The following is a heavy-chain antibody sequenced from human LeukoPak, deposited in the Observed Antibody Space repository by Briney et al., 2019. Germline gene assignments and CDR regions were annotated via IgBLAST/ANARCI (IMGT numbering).Heavy chain of an antibody. Sequence: GGSLRLSCTASGFTFGDYAMSWFRQAPGKGLEWVGCIRSKAYGGTTEYAASLKGRITISRDDSKTIAYLQMSSLKTKDTAVYYCSRGRRSPDSWGQGTVVTVSS. CDR2: IRSKAYGGTT. CDR1: GFTFGDYA. J-gene: IGHJ5*01. CDR3: SRGRRSPDS. V-gene: IGHV3-49*03. D-gene: IGHD5-24*01.